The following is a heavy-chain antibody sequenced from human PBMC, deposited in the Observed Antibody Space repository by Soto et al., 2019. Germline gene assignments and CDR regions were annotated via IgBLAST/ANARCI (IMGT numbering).Heavy chain of an antibody. D-gene: IGHD3-3*01. CDR3: ARDHAGLEYYYYGMDV. Sequence: SETLSLTCTVSGGSISSGGYYWSWIRQHPGKGLEWIGYIYYSGSTYYNPSLKSRVTISVDTSKNQFSLKLSSVTAADTAVYYCARDHAGLEYYYYGMDVWGQGTTVTVSS. CDR2: IYYSGST. V-gene: IGHV4-31*03. J-gene: IGHJ6*02. CDR1: GGSISSGGYY.